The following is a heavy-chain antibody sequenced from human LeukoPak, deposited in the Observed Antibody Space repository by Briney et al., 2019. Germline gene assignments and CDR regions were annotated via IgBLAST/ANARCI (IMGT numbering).Heavy chain of an antibody. CDR1: GFTFSSYA. D-gene: IGHD6-13*01. V-gene: IGHV3-23*01. J-gene: IGHJ4*02. CDR3: AKDTDSRTSSWADY. CDR2: ISGSGGST. Sequence: LGGSLRLSCAASGFTFSSYAMSWVRQAPGKGLEWVSAISGSGGSTYYADSVKGRFTVSRDNSKNTLYLQMNSLRAEDTAVYYCAKDTDSRTSSWADYWGQGTLVTVSS.